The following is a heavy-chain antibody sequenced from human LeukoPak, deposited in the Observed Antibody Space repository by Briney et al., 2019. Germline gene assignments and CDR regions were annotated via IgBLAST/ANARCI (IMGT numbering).Heavy chain of an antibody. CDR3: ARGGRITDY. J-gene: IGHJ4*02. CDR2: IKQDGSEK. D-gene: IGHD3-16*01. Sequence: GGSLRLSCAASGFTFSRYWMSWVHQAPGKGLEWVANIKQDGSEKYYVDSVKGRFTISRDNAKNSLYLQMNSLRAEDTALYYCARGGRITDYWGQGTLVTVSS. CDR1: GFTFSRYW. V-gene: IGHV3-7*03.